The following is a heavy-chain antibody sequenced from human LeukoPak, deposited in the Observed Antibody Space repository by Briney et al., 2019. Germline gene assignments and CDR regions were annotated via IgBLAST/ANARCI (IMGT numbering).Heavy chain of an antibody. J-gene: IGHJ3*02. CDR3: AREGSEYSSSWYTNDSDAFDI. Sequence: PSETLSLTCAVYGGSFSAYYWSWIRQPPGKGLEWIGEINHSGSTNYNPSLKSRVTISVDTSKNQFSLKLSSVTAADTAVYYCAREGSEYSSSWYTNDSDAFDIWGQGTMVTVSS. CDR2: INHSGST. D-gene: IGHD6-13*01. CDR1: GGSFSAYY. V-gene: IGHV4-34*01.